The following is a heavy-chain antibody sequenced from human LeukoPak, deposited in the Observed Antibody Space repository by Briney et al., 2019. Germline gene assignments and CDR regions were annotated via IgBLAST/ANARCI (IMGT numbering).Heavy chain of an antibody. CDR3: ARGRDYSVSSDAFDI. CDR1: GFTFSSYG. D-gene: IGHD6-6*01. Sequence: PGGSLRLSCAASGFTFSSYGMNWVRQAPGKGLEWVSSISTSSGYIYYADSLEGRFTISRDNAQNSLYLQMDSLRAEDTAMYYCARGRDYSVSSDAFDIWGQGTMVTVSS. CDR2: ISTSSGYI. J-gene: IGHJ3*02. V-gene: IGHV3-21*06.